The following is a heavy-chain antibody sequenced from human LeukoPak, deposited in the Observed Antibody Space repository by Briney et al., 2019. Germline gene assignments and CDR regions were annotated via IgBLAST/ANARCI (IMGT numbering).Heavy chain of an antibody. CDR2: IIPIYGTA. J-gene: IGHJ5*02. CDR1: GGTFSNYP. D-gene: IGHD5-24*01. Sequence: ASVKVSCKASGGTFSNYPIIWVRQAPGPGLEWLGGIIPIYGTANYAQMFQGRITLTAHESTATAYMELSSLTSDDTAMYFCATHTGGYNYWWFDIWGQGTLVTVSS. CDR3: ATHTGGYNYWWFDI. V-gene: IGHV1-69*13.